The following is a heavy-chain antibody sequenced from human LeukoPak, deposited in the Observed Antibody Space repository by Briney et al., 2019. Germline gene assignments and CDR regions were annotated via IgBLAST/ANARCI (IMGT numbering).Heavy chain of an antibody. J-gene: IGHJ4*02. Sequence: PSETLSPTCAVYGGSFSGYYWSWIRQPPGKGLEWIGEINHSGSTNYNPSLKSRVTISVDTSKNQFSLKLSSVTAADTAVYYCVGYYYDSSGYYLDYWGQGTLVTVSS. V-gene: IGHV4-34*01. CDR3: VGYYYDSSGYYLDY. CDR2: INHSGST. CDR1: GGSFSGYY. D-gene: IGHD3-22*01.